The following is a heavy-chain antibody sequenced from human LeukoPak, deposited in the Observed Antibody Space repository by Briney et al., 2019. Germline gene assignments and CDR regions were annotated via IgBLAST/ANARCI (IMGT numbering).Heavy chain of an antibody. V-gene: IGHV4-34*01. D-gene: IGHD3-3*01. CDR1: GGSFSGYY. CDR2: INHSGST. Sequence: SETLSLTCAVYGGSFSGYYWSWIRQPPGKGLEWIGEINHSGSTNYNPSLKSRVTISVDTSKNQFSLKLSSVTAADTAVYYCARDLAYYDFWGGYCQPYFTLDYWGQGTLVTVSS. J-gene: IGHJ4*02. CDR3: ARDLAYYDFWGGYCQPYFTLDY.